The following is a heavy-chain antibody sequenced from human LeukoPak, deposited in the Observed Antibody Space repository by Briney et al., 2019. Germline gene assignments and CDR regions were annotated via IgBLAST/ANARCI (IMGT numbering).Heavy chain of an antibody. CDR1: EFTFSDYW. CDR2: ISWNSGSI. CDR3: AKISRPVDY. J-gene: IGHJ4*02. Sequence: GGSLRLSCAASEFTFSDYWMSWVRHAPGKGLEWVSGISWNSGSIGYADSVKGRFTISRDNAKNSLYLQMNSLRAEDTALYYCAKISRPVDYWGQGTLVTVSS. V-gene: IGHV3-9*01. D-gene: IGHD2-2*01.